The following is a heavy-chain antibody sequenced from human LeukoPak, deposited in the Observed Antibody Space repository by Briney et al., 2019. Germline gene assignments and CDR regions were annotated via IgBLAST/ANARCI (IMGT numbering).Heavy chain of an antibody. D-gene: IGHD2-15*01. Sequence: ASVKVSCKASGYTFTSYGISWVRQAPGQGLEWMGWISAYNGNTNYAQKLQGRVTMTTDTSTSTAYMELRSLRSDDTAVYYCASSIPSTGSGKSHAFDIWGQGTMVTVSS. J-gene: IGHJ3*02. CDR1: GYTFTSYG. CDR3: ASSIPSTGSGKSHAFDI. V-gene: IGHV1-18*01. CDR2: ISAYNGNT.